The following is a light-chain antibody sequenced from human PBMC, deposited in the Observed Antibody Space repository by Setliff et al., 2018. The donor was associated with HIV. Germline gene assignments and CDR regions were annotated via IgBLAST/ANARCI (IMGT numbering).Light chain of an antibody. CDR2: GNN. Sequence: QSVLTQPPSLSGAPGQRVTISCTGSSSNIRARYDVHWYQQLPGTAPKLLIYGNNNRPSGVPDRFSGSKSGTSASLAITGLQPEDEGDYYCQSYDTSLSGSSVFGGGTKVTVL. CDR1: SSNIRARYD. J-gene: IGLJ2*01. V-gene: IGLV1-40*01. CDR3: QSYDTSLSGSSV.